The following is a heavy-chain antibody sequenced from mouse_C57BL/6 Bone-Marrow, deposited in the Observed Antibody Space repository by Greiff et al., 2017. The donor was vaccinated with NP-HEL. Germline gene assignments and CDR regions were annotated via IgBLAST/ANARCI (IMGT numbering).Heavy chain of an antibody. V-gene: IGHV10-1*01. J-gene: IGHJ2*01. CDR1: GFSFNTYA. Sequence: EVMLVESGGGLVQPKGSLKLSCAASGFSFNTYAMNWVRQAPGKGLEWVARIRSKSNNYATYYADSVKDRFTISRDDSESMLYLQMNNLKTEDTAMYYCVLDYDGVFDYWGQGTTLTVSS. CDR3: VLDYDGVFDY. D-gene: IGHD2-4*01. CDR2: IRSKSNNYAT.